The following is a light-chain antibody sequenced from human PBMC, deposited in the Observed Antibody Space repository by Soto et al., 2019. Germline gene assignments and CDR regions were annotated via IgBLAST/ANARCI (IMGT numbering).Light chain of an antibody. J-gene: IGLJ2*01. V-gene: IGLV1-51*01. CDR2: DDN. CDR3: GTWDSSLSVVV. CDR1: VSSIGNHY. Sequence: QSVLTQPPSVSAAPGQKVSISGSGRVSSIGNHYVSWYHQVPGAAPRLLIYDDNRRPSEIPDRFSCSKSGTSATLGITGLLTGDEADYYCGTWDSSLSVVVFGGGTKLTVL.